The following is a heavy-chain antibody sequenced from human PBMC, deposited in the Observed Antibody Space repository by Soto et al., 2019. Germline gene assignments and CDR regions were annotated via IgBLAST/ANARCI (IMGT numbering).Heavy chain of an antibody. CDR2: IYPGDSDT. J-gene: IGHJ6*02. CDR3: ARHHGSPGSYFGMDV. V-gene: IGHV5-51*01. Sequence: PGESLKISCKGSGYIFTSYWINWVRQMPGKGLEWMGIIYPGDSDTRYSPSFQGQVTISADKSISTAYLQWRSLKASDTAMYYCARHHGSPGSYFGMDVWGQGTTVTVSS. CDR1: GYIFTSYW. D-gene: IGHD6-13*01.